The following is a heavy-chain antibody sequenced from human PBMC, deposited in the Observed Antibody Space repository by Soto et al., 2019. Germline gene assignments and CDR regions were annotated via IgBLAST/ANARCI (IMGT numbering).Heavy chain of an antibody. D-gene: IGHD3-3*01. V-gene: IGHV1-18*01. CDR3: VREGRFLEWLFHLSYFVC. CDR2: ISTYHGTT. Sequence: GASVKVSCKASGYSSSTYVINWVRQAAGQGLEWMGRISTYHGTTNYAQNLQDRVTITIDTSARTVHMELRSLRSDDTAVYYCVREGRFLEWLFHLSYFVCWGQGTLVTVSS. J-gene: IGHJ4*02. CDR1: GYSSSTYV.